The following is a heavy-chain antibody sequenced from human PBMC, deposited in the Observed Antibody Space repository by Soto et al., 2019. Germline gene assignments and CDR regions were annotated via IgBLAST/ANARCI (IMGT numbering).Heavy chain of an antibody. CDR2: IFYSGST. CDR1: GGSISSGDYY. V-gene: IGHV4-30-4*01. Sequence: SETLSLTCTVSGGSISSGDYYWTWIRQPPGKGLEWIGYIFYSGSTYYNPSLKSRLTISVDTSKNQFSLKLSSVTAADTAVYYCVRAPPTVTTIAAYYFDYWGQGTLVTVSS. J-gene: IGHJ4*02. CDR3: VRAPPTVTTIAAYYFDY. D-gene: IGHD4-17*01.